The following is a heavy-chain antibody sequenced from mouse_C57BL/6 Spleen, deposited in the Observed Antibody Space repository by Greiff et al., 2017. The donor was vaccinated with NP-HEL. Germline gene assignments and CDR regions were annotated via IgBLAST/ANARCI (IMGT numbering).Heavy chain of an antibody. D-gene: IGHD1-1*01. Sequence: VQLQQSGAELVRPGTSVKVSCKASGYAFTNYLIEWVKQRPGQGLEWIGVINPGSGGTNYNEKFKGKATLTADKSSSTAYMQLSSLTSEDSAVYFVASSGTTVVARDYWGQGTTLTVSS. CDR1: GYAFTNYL. CDR2: INPGSGGT. J-gene: IGHJ2*01. CDR3: ASSGTTVVARDY. V-gene: IGHV1-54*01.